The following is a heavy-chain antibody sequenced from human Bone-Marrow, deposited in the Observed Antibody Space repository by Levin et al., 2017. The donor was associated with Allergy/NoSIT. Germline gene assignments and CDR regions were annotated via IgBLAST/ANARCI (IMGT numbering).Heavy chain of an antibody. CDR3: AKAGNYDFWSGYYRYDYGMDV. D-gene: IGHD3-3*01. CDR1: GFTFSSYA. V-gene: IGHV3-23*01. J-gene: IGHJ6*02. CDR2: ISGSGGST. Sequence: GESLKISCAASGFTFSSYAMSWVRQAPGKGLEWVSAISGSGGSTYYADSVKGRFTISRDNSKNTLYLQMNSLRAEDTAVYYCAKAGNYDFWSGYYRYDYGMDVWGQGTTVTVSS.